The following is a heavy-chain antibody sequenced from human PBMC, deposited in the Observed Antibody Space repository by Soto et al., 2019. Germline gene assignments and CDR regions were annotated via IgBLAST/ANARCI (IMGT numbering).Heavy chain of an antibody. Sequence: TLSLTCTISGGSISVYYWSWIRQPPGQALEWIGYIYDSGSPYYNPSLRSRVIISADTSKNQISLKLTSATAADTAVYYCARGVGSSPPRYWGRGTLVTVSS. CDR3: ARGVGSSPPRY. CDR1: GGSISVYY. V-gene: IGHV4-59*01. D-gene: IGHD1-26*01. CDR2: IYDSGSP. J-gene: IGHJ4*02.